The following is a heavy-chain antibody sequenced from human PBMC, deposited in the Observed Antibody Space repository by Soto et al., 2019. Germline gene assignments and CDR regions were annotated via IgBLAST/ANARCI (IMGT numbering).Heavy chain of an antibody. CDR1: GGSISSGDYY. CDR3: ARDGIVHMGGGWFDP. D-gene: IGHD2-8*01. Sequence: QVQLQESGPGLVKPSQTLSLTCTVSGGSISSGDYYWSWIRQPPGKGLEWIGYIYYSGSTYYNPSLKSRVTISVDTSKNQFSLKLSSVTAADTAVYYCARDGIVHMGGGWFDPWGQGTLVTVSS. J-gene: IGHJ5*02. CDR2: IYYSGST. V-gene: IGHV4-30-4*01.